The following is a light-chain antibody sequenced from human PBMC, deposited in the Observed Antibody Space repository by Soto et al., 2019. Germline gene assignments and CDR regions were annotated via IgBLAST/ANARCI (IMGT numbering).Light chain of an antibody. J-gene: IGLJ3*02. CDR2: EVT. Sequence: QSALTQPASVSGFPGQSITISCTGTGSDIGAYNYVSWYQHHPGKAPKLLIHEVTNRPSGVSRHFSGSKSGNTASLTISQLRAEDEADYYCNSFTTSSTLLFGGGTKLTVL. CDR1: GSDIGAYNY. CDR3: NSFTTSSTLL. V-gene: IGLV2-14*01.